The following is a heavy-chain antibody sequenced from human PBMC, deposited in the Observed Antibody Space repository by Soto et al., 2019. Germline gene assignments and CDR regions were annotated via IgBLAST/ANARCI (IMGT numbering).Heavy chain of an antibody. D-gene: IGHD4-17*01. CDR2: ISYDGSNK. J-gene: IGHJ4*02. V-gene: IGHV3-30*18. CDR3: AKDYLRTYGDYSPLDY. Sequence: PGGSLRLSCAASGFTFSSYGMHWVRQAPGKGLEWVAVISYDGSNKYYADSVKGRFTISRDNSKNTLYLQMNSLRAEDTAVYYCAKDYLRTYGDYSPLDYWGQGTLVTVSS. CDR1: GFTFSSYG.